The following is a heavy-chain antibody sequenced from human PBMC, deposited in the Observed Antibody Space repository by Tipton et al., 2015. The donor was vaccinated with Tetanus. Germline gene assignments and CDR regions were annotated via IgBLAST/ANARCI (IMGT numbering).Heavy chain of an antibody. J-gene: IGHJ4*02. V-gene: IGHV3-33*01. CDR1: GFIFSSYG. CDR2: SWYDGTDK. CDR3: AREADCSGGSCFSGDFDT. Sequence: AASGFIFSSYGIHWVRQAPGKGLEWVAVSWYDGTDKYYADSVKGRFTISRDNSKNTLYLQMNSLRAEDTALYYCAREADCSGGSCFSGDFDTWGQGTLVTVSS. D-gene: IGHD2-15*01.